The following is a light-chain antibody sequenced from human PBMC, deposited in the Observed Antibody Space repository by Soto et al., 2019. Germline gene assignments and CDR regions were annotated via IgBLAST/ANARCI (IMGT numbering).Light chain of an antibody. Sequence: QSVLTQPPSVSGAPGQRVTISCTGNSSNIGAGFDVHWYQQLPGTAPKLLTYDNSNRPSGVPDRFSGSKSGTSASLAITGLQAEDGTDYYCQSYDSRLSAVVFGGGTKLTV. CDR3: QSYDSRLSAVV. V-gene: IGLV1-40*01. CDR2: DNS. CDR1: SSNIGAGFD. J-gene: IGLJ2*01.